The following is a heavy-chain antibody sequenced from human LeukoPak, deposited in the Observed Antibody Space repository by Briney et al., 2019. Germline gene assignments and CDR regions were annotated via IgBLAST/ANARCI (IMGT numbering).Heavy chain of an antibody. CDR2: IYSGGST. V-gene: IGHV3-53*01. D-gene: IGHD3-10*01. J-gene: IGHJ6*02. Sequence: GGSLRLSCAASGFTVSSNYMSWVRQAPGKGLEWVSVIYSGGSTYYADSVKGRFTISRDNSKNTLYLQMNSLRAEDTAVYYCASTYYYGSGSAPLYYYYGMDVWGRGTTVTVSS. CDR3: ASTYYYGSGSAPLYYYYGMDV. CDR1: GFTVSSNY.